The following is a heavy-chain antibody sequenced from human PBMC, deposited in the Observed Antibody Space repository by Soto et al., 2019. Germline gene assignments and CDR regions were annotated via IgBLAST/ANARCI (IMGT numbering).Heavy chain of an antibody. D-gene: IGHD6-19*01. V-gene: IGHV1-18*01. CDR2: ISAYNGNT. Sequence: ASVKVSCKASGYTFTSYAISWVRQAPGQGLEWMGWISAYNGNTNYAQKLQGRVTMTTDTSTSTAYMELSSLRSEDTAVYYCARDQRSSSGWPDAFDIWGQGTMVTVSS. J-gene: IGHJ3*02. CDR3: ARDQRSSSGWPDAFDI. CDR1: GYTFTSYA.